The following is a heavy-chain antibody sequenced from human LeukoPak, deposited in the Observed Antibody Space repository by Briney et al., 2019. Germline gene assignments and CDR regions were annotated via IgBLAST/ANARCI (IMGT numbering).Heavy chain of an antibody. CDR1: GSSFISYG. Sequence: GGPLRLSCAASGSSFISYGMHWVRQAPGKGLEWVGVISDDGRRKDYADSVKGRFTISRDNSKDTLYLQMNSLRAEDTAVYYCAKRPSDYGDYVSYFDYWGQGTLVTVSS. D-gene: IGHD4-17*01. CDR2: ISDDGRRK. CDR3: AKRPSDYGDYVSYFDY. J-gene: IGHJ4*02. V-gene: IGHV3-30*18.